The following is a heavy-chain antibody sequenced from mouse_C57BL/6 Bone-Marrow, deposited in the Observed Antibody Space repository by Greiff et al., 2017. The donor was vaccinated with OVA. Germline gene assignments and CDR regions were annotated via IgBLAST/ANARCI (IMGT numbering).Heavy chain of an antibody. J-gene: IGHJ2*01. CDR3: ARMRYGSTFDY. D-gene: IGHD1-1*01. CDR1: GFTFTDYY. CDR2: IRNKANGYTT. V-gene: IGHV7-3*01. Sequence: DVHLVESGGGLVQPGGSLSLSCAASGFTFTDYYMSWVRQPPGKALEWLGFIRNKANGYTTEYSASVKGRFTISRDNSQSILYLQMNALRAEDSATYYCARMRYGSTFDYWGQGTTLTVSS.